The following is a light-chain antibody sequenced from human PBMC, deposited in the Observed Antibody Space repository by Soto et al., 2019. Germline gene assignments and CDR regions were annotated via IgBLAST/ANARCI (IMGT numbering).Light chain of an antibody. CDR2: DVS. J-gene: IGKJ1*01. CDR3: QQYGISPT. Sequence: DIVLTQSPGTLSLSPGERATLSCRSSQSVSSNYLAWCQQKPDQAPRLVIYDVSGRATGIPDRFSGSGSGTDFTLTISRLEPEDSAVYYCQQYGISPTFGQGTKVEIK. CDR1: QSVSSNY. V-gene: IGKV3-20*01.